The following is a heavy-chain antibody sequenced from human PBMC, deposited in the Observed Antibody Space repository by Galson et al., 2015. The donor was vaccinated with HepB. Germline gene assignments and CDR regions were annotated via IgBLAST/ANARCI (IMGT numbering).Heavy chain of an antibody. CDR3: AHGVQPYYYGMDV. J-gene: IGHJ6*02. V-gene: IGHV4-59*01. Sequence: SETLSLTCTVSGGSISSYYWSWIRQPPGKGLEWIGYIYYSGSTNYNPSLKSRVTISVDTSKNQFSLKLSSVTAADTAVYYCAHGVQPYYYGMDVWGQGTTVTVSS. D-gene: IGHD1-1*01. CDR2: IYYSGST. CDR1: GGSISSYY.